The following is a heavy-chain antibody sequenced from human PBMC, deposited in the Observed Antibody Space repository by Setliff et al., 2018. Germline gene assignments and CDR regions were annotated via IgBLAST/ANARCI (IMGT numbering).Heavy chain of an antibody. CDR1: GYTFTSYD. Sequence: ASVKVSCKASGYTFTSYDINWVRQATGQGLEWMGWMNPNSGNTGYAQKFQGRVTMTRNTSISTAYMDLSSLRFEDTAVYYCARDISYGKIDYWGQGTLVTVSS. CDR2: MNPNSGNT. V-gene: IGHV1-8*02. CDR3: ARDISYGKIDY. J-gene: IGHJ4*02. D-gene: IGHD5-18*01.